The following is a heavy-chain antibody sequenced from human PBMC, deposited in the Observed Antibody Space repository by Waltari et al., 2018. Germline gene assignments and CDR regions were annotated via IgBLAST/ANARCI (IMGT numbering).Heavy chain of an antibody. CDR1: GDSIRDEHHY. Sequence: QVQLLESGPGLVRPSQTLSLTCSVSGDSIRDEHHYWTWVRQFPGKGLEWLGFMFHSWKTFYNPSLKSRGVLSLDASNNQFSLRLSSVTVADTAIYYCARARCGAGGSCYYTTAHFYYMDVWGKGTTVAVSS. V-gene: IGHV4-31*02. CDR3: ARARCGAGGSCYYTTAHFYYMDV. J-gene: IGHJ6*03. CDR2: MFHSWKT. D-gene: IGHD2-15*01.